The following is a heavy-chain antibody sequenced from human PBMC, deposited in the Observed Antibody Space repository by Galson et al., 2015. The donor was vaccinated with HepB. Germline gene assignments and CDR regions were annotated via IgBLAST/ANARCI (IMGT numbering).Heavy chain of an antibody. CDR1: GGTLSSYA. Sequence: SVKVSCKASGGTLSSYAISWVRQAPGQGLEWMGGIIPIFGTANYAQKFQGRVTITADKSTSTAYMELSSLRSEDTAVYYCARAPLYYDFWSGLADYWGQGTLVTVSS. CDR2: IIPIFGTA. V-gene: IGHV1-69*06. J-gene: IGHJ4*02. CDR3: ARAPLYYDFWSGLADY. D-gene: IGHD3-3*01.